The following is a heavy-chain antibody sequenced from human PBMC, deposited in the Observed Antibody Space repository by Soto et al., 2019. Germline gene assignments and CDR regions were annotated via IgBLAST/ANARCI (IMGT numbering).Heavy chain of an antibody. Sequence: QVQLQESGPGLVKPSQTLSLTCTVSGGSISSGGYYWSWIRQHPGKGLEWIGYIYYTGSTYYNPSLKSRVTIXVXTXXTQFSLKLSSVTAADTAVYYCATLYMVRGVRTFDYWGQGTLVTVSS. V-gene: IGHV4-31*03. CDR3: ATLYMVRGVRTFDY. CDR1: GGSISSGGYY. CDR2: IYYTGST. D-gene: IGHD3-10*01. J-gene: IGHJ4*02.